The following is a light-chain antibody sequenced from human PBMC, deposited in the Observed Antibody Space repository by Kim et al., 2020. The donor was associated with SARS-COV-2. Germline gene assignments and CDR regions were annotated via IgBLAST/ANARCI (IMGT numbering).Light chain of an antibody. Sequence: SQGEMATRSCRASKRVNNNLAWLQQKPGQAPRLVIYGASTRATGIPARFSGSGSGTEFTLTISSLRSEDFAVYYCHHYNSWPLTFGGGTKVDIK. V-gene: IGKV3D-15*01. CDR1: KRVNNN. CDR2: GAS. J-gene: IGKJ4*01. CDR3: HHYNSWPLT.